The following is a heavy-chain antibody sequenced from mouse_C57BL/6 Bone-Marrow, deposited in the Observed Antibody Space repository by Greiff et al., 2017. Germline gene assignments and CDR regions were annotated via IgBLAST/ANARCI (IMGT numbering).Heavy chain of an antibody. CDR2: ISSGGSYN. Sequence: EVKLQESGGDLVKPGGSLTLSCAASGFTFSSYGMSWVRQTPDKRLEWVATISSGGSYNYYPDSVQGRFTISRDNAKNTLYLQRSSLKSEDTAMYYCARLYYGDYFDYWGQGTTLTVSS. V-gene: IGHV5-6*01. CDR1: GFTFSSYG. J-gene: IGHJ2*01. D-gene: IGHD1-1*01. CDR3: ARLYYGDYFDY.